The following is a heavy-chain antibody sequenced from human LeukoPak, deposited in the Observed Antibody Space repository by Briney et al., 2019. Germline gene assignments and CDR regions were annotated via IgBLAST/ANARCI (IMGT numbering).Heavy chain of an antibody. CDR3: ARLTPVAAAGTRLGKIYYYMDV. D-gene: IGHD6-13*01. J-gene: IGHJ6*03. V-gene: IGHV3-74*01. CDR1: GFTFSSYW. CDR2: INSDGSST. Sequence: GGSLRLSCAASGFTFSSYWMHWVRQAPGKGLVWVSRINSDGSSTSYADSVKGRFTISRDNAKNTLYLQMNSLRAEDTAVYYCARLTPVAAAGTRLGKIYYYMDVWGKGTTVTVSS.